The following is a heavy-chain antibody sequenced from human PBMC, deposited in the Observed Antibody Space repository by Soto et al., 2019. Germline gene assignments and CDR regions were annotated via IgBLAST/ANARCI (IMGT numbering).Heavy chain of an antibody. D-gene: IGHD2-21*02. J-gene: IGHJ3*02. Sequence: SVKVSCKASGGTFSSYAISWVRQAPGQGLEWMGGIIPIFGTANYAQKFQGRVTITADESTSTAYMELSSLRSEDTAVYYCARDEWYGGNSGLGAFDIWGQGTMVTVSS. CDR2: IIPIFGTA. V-gene: IGHV1-69*13. CDR1: GGTFSSYA. CDR3: ARDEWYGGNSGLGAFDI.